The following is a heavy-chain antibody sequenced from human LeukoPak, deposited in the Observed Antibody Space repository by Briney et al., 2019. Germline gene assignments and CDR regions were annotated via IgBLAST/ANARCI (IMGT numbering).Heavy chain of an antibody. D-gene: IGHD3/OR15-3a*01. Sequence: GGSLRLSCSVSGFNFSSYAMHWVRQAPGKGLEYVSAISSNGGSTYYADSVKGRFTISRDNSKNTLYLQMSSLRAEDTAVYYCVKPANGLVSYFDYWGQGTLVTASS. V-gene: IGHV3-64D*09. CDR3: VKPANGLVSYFDY. J-gene: IGHJ4*02. CDR2: ISSNGGST. CDR1: GFNFSSYA.